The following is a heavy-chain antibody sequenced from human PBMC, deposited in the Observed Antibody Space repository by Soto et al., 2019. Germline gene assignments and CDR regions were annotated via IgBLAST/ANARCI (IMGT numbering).Heavy chain of an antibody. V-gene: IGHV3-30-3*01. CDR2: ISYDGSNK. CDR1: GFTFSSYA. Sequence: GGSLRLSCAASGFTFSSYAMHWVRQAPGKGLEWVAVISYDGSNKYYADSVKGRFTISRDNSKNTLYLQMNSLRAEDTAVYYCARDSLYGSGITWGQGTLVTVSS. CDR3: ARDSLYGSGIT. J-gene: IGHJ5*02. D-gene: IGHD3-10*01.